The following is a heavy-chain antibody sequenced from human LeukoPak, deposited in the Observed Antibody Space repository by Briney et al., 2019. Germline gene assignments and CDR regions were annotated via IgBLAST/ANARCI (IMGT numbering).Heavy chain of an antibody. D-gene: IGHD3-16*01. CDR1: GFTFSSNW. CDR3: ARDTSYTFDY. J-gene: IGHJ4*02. CDR2: INTDESTT. Sequence: PGGSLRLSCAASGFTFSSNWMHWVRQAPGKGLVWVSRINTDESTTTYADSVKGRFTISRDNAENTLYLQMNSLRAEDTAVYYCARDTSYTFDYWGQGTLVTVSS. V-gene: IGHV3-74*01.